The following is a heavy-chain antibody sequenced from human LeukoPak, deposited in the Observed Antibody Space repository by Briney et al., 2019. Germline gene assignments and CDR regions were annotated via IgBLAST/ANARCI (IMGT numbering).Heavy chain of an antibody. CDR2: IWYDGSNK. V-gene: IGHV3-33*01. D-gene: IGHD6-19*01. CDR3: AREQARAVAGHFDY. CDR1: GFTFGSYG. J-gene: IGHJ4*02. Sequence: QPGGSLRLSCAASGFTFGSYGMHWVRQAPGKGLEWVAVIWYDGSNKYYADSVKGRFTISRDNSKNTLYLQMNSLRAEDTAVYYCAREQARAVAGHFDYWGQGTLVTVSS.